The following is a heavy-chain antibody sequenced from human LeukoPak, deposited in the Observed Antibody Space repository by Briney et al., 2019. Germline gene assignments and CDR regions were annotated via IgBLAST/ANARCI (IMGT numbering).Heavy chain of an antibody. J-gene: IGHJ6*03. V-gene: IGHV1-2*04. CDR3: ARDLITPAGYMDV. Sequence: ASVKVSCKASGYTFTGYYMHWVRQAPGQGLEWMGWINPNSGGTNYAQKFQGWVTKTRDTSISTAYMELSRLRSDDTAVYYCARDLITPAGYMDVWGKGTTVTVSS. CDR1: GYTFTGYY. CDR2: INPNSGGT. D-gene: IGHD3-16*01.